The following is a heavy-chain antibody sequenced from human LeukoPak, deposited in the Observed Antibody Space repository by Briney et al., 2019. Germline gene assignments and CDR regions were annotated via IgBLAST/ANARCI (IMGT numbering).Heavy chain of an antibody. CDR2: ISYDGSNK. V-gene: IGHV3-30-3*01. CDR1: GFTFSSYA. J-gene: IGHJ4*02. D-gene: IGHD3-16*02. CDR3: AREHVWELAFFDY. Sequence: GRSLRLSCAASGFTFSSYAMHWVRQAPGKGLEWVAVISYDGSNKYYADSVKGRFTISRDNSKNTLYLQMNSLRAEDTAVYYCAREHVWELAFFDYWVQGTLVPVSS.